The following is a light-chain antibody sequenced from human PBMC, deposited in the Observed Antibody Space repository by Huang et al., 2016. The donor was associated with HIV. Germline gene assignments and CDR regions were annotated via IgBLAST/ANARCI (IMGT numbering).Light chain of an antibody. J-gene: IGKJ2*01. V-gene: IGKV3-11*01. CDR3: QQPGS. CDR1: QSVGGY. Sequence: DIVLTQSPATLSLSPGERATLSCRASQSVGGYLAWYQQKPGQAPRRLIYDTSTRATCIPARFSGSGSETDFTLTISSLEPEDFAVYYCQQPGSFGQGTKVDIK. CDR2: DTS.